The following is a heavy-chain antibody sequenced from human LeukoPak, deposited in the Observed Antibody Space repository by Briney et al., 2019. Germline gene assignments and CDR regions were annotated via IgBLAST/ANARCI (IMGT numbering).Heavy chain of an antibody. CDR3: ARQEYQLLPIDY. V-gene: IGHV4-39*01. J-gene: IGHJ4*02. Sequence: SETLSLTCTVSGGSISSSSYYWGWIRQPPGKGLEWIGSIYYGGSTYYNPSLKSRVTISVDTSKNQFSLKLSSVTAADTAVYYCARQEYQLLPIDYWGQGTLVTVSS. D-gene: IGHD2-2*01. CDR2: IYYGGST. CDR1: GGSISSSSYY.